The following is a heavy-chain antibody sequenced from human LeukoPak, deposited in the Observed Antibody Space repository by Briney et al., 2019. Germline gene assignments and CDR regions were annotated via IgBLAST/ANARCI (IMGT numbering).Heavy chain of an antibody. V-gene: IGHV4-34*01. CDR3: ARGVMITFGGVIFWFDP. CDR1: GGSFSGYY. J-gene: IGHJ5*02. Sequence: SETLSHTCAVYGGSFSGYYWSWIRQPPGKGLEWIGEINHSGSTNYNPSLKSRVTISVDTSKNQFSLKLSSVTAADTAVYYCARGVMITFGGVIFWFDPWGQGTLVTVSS. D-gene: IGHD3-16*01. CDR2: INHSGST.